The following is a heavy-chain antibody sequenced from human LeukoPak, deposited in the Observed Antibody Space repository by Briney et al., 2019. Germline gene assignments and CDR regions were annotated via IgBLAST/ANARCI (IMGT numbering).Heavy chain of an antibody. CDR1: GGSISSYF. CDR3: ARVSGSSSWYDKKNWFDP. V-gene: IGHV4-4*07. D-gene: IGHD6-13*01. J-gene: IGHJ5*02. Sequence: SETLSLTCTVSGGSISSYFWTWIRQPAGKGLEWIGRIYTSGSTNYNPSLKSRVTMSVDTSNNQFSLKLSSVTAADTAVYYCARVSGSSSWYDKKNWFDPWGQGTLVTVSS. CDR2: IYTSGST.